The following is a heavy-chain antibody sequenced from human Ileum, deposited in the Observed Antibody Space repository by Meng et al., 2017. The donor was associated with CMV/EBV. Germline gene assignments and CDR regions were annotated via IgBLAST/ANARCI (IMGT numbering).Heavy chain of an antibody. CDR1: GGSISSYS. CDR3: ARGDPDGYCAGGSCYRYWYFDV. CDR2: IYSSVGA. V-gene: IGHV4-4*07. D-gene: IGHD2-15*01. Sequence: QVKRQGSGPGLVKPSETLSLTCTVSGGSISSYSWSWIRQPAGKGLEWIGRIYSSVGANYSPSLKSRATMSVDMSKNEVSLKLGAVTAADTAVYYCARGDPDGYCAGGSCYRYWYFDVWGRGTLVTVSS. J-gene: IGHJ2*01.